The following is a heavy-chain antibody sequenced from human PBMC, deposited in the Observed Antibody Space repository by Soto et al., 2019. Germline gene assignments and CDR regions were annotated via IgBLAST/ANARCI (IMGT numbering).Heavy chain of an antibody. CDR3: AGFGVGDRDDT. J-gene: IGHJ4*02. Sequence: PSETLSLTCSVSGSYITSGDYHWTWIRQAPGKGLEWIGYISHSETTYYSPALKNRIIISSDISMKQFSLRLNSVTAADTPVYFCAGFGVGDRDDTWGQGTLVTVSS. D-gene: IGHD2-8*01. V-gene: IGHV4-30-4*01. CDR2: ISHSETT. CDR1: GSYITSGDYH.